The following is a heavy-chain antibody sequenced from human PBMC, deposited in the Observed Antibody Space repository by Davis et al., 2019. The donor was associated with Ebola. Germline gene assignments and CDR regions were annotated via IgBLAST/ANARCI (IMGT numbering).Heavy chain of an antibody. Sequence: SVTVSRLASLYTYTSHVMHRLRPAPGQRLEGLGWLNPANGNTKYSQKFQGRVINTRDTSASTAYMELSSLRSEDTAVYYCARGQQWLWIDPWDQGTLVTVSS. D-gene: IGHD6-19*01. J-gene: IGHJ5*02. CDR1: LYTYTSHV. CDR3: ARGQQWLWIDP. CDR2: LNPANGNT. V-gene: IGHV1-3*01.